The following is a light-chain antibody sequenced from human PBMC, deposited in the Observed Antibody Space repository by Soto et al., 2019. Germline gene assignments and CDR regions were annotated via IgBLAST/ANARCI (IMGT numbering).Light chain of an antibody. Sequence: EIVMTQSPATLSVSPGERATLSCRASQSVSNNLAWYQKKPGQAPRVLIYGASTRATGIPARFSGSGSGTEFTLTINSLQSEDFAVYYCQKYNNWWTFGQGTKVEIK. V-gene: IGKV3-15*01. J-gene: IGKJ1*01. CDR2: GAS. CDR1: QSVSNN. CDR3: QKYNNWWT.